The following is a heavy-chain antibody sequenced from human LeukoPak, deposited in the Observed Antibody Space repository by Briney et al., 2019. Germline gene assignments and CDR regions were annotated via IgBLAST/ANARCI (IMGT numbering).Heavy chain of an antibody. J-gene: IGHJ3*02. Sequence: GGSLRLSCAASGFTFSSYGMHWVRQAPGKGLEWVAVIWYDGSNKYYADSVKGRFTISRDNSKNTLYLQMNSLRAEDTAVYYCARGGSYPNDPFDIWGQGTRVTVTS. CDR1: GFTFSSYG. CDR3: ARGGSYPNDPFDI. CDR2: IWYDGSNK. V-gene: IGHV3-33*01. D-gene: IGHD1-26*01.